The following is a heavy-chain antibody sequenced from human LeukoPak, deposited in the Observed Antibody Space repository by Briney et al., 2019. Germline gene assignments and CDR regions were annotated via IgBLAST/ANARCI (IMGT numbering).Heavy chain of an antibody. Sequence: ATVKVSCKASGGTFSSYAISWVRQAPGQGLEWMGGIIHIFVTANYAQKFQGRVTITADESTSTAYMELSSLRSEDTAVYYCATELRSAVAEPFDYWGQGTLVTVSS. J-gene: IGHJ4*02. D-gene: IGHD6-19*01. CDR3: ATELRSAVAEPFDY. CDR1: GGTFSSYA. CDR2: IIHIFVTA. V-gene: IGHV1-69*13.